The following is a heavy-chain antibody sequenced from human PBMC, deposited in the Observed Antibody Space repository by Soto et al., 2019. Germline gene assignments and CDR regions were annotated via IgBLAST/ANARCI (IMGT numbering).Heavy chain of an antibody. D-gene: IGHD3-9*01. Sequence: ASVKVSCKASGYTFTSYSMHWVRQAPGQRLEWMGWINAGNGNTKYSQKFQGRVTITRDTSTGTAYMELSSLRSEDTAVYYCATAPIPRYFVWLLYVYWGQGTLVTVSS. CDR1: GYTFTSYS. CDR2: INAGNGNT. J-gene: IGHJ4*02. V-gene: IGHV1-3*01. CDR3: ATAPIPRYFVWLLYVY.